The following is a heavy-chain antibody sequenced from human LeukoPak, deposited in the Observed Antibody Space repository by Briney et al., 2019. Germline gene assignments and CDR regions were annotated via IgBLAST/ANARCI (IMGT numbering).Heavy chain of an antibody. CDR1: GFTFSSCA. D-gene: IGHD3-10*01. CDR2: ISGSGGST. Sequence: GGSLRLSCAASGFTFSSCAMSWVRQAPGKGLEWVSAISGSGGSTYYADSVKGRFTISRDNSKNTLYLQMNSLRAEDTAVYYCAKDQEVYYYGSGSYFDYWGQGTLVTVSS. J-gene: IGHJ4*02. V-gene: IGHV3-23*01. CDR3: AKDQEVYYYGSGSYFDY.